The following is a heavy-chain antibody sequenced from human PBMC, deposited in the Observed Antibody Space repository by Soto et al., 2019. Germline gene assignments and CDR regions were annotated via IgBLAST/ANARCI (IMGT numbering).Heavy chain of an antibody. CDR3: ATVPPRIVVVLAEFPT. CDR2: IYHNGIT. Sequence: QVQLKQSGPGLVRPSGTLSLTCRVSGTSISSSYWWAWVRQSPGKGLEWIGEIYHNGITKYNPSLKSRASMSIDKSNNQFSLKLTSVTAADTAVYYCATVPPRIVVVLAEFPTWGQGTLVTVSS. J-gene: IGHJ4*02. CDR1: GTSISSSYW. D-gene: IGHD2-21*01. V-gene: IGHV4-4*02.